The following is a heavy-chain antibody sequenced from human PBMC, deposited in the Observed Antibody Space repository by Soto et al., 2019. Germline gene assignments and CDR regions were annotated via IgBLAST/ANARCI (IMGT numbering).Heavy chain of an antibody. J-gene: IGHJ4*02. V-gene: IGHV3-30*18. D-gene: IGHD5-12*01. CDR1: GFTFSSYG. CDR3: AKGSYRKSSGYDQKGY. CDR2: ISYDGSNK. Sequence: GGSLRLSCAASGFTFSSYGMHWVRQAPGKGLEWVAVISYDGSNKYYADSVKGRFTISRDNSKNTLYLQMNSLRAEDTAVYYCAKGSYRKSSGYDQKGYWGQGTLVTVSS.